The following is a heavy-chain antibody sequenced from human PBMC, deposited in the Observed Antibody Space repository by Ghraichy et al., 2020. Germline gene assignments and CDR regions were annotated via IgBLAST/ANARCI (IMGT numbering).Heavy chain of an antibody. CDR2: LYSGGRT. D-gene: IGHD3-22*01. Sequence: GGSLRLSCAASGFTVTSTYMSWVRQAPGKGLEWVSLLYSGGRTEHAGSVKGRFIISRDNAKNTVYLQMNSLRAEDTAVYYCARDIYDSTGFDVAFDIWGQGTMVTVSS. CDR1: GFTVTSTY. V-gene: IGHV3-53*01. CDR3: ARDIYDSTGFDVAFDI. J-gene: IGHJ3*02.